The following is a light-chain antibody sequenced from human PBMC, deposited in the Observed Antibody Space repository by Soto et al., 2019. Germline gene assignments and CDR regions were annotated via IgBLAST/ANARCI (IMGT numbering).Light chain of an antibody. J-gene: IGKJ5*01. CDR3: QLYGNSPP. V-gene: IGKV3D-15*01. CDR2: DAS. CDR1: QSVSSK. Sequence: EMVMTQSPATLSVSPGELATLSCRASQSVSSKLAWYQQKPGQAPRLLIYDASNRATGIPARFSGSGSGTDFTLTISSLEPEDFAVYYCQLYGNSPPFGQGKRLEIK.